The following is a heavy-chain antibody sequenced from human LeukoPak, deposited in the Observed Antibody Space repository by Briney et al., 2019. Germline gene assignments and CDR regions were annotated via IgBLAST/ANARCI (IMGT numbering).Heavy chain of an antibody. CDR3: ARDTSSGWYVFDY. J-gene: IGHJ4*02. V-gene: IGHV4-59*01. D-gene: IGHD6-19*01. Sequence: PSETLSLTCAVYGGSFSGYYRSWIRQPAGKGLGWIGYIYYSGSTNYNPSLTSRVTISVDTSKNQFSLNLSSVTAADTAVYYCARDTSSGWYVFDYWGQGTLVTVSS. CDR2: IYYSGST. CDR1: GGSFSGYY.